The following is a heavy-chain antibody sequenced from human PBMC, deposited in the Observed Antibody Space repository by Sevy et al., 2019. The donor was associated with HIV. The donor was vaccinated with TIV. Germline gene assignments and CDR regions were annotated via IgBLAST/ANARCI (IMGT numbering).Heavy chain of an antibody. V-gene: IGHV3-48*02. CDR1: VFTFTTYN. CDR3: ATGGRDGYNY. Sequence: GGSLRLSCAASVFTFTTYNMNWVRQAPGKGLEWVSYINISSGPIYYADSVKVRFTISRDNAKNALYLQMNSLGDEDTAVYYCATGGRDGYNYWGQGTLVTVSS. CDR2: INISSGPI. J-gene: IGHJ1*01. D-gene: IGHD5-12*01.